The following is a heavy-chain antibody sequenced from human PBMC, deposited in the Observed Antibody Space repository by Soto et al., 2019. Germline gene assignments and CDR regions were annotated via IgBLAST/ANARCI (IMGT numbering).Heavy chain of an antibody. J-gene: IGHJ6*03. CDR3: ARVESDYYYYYYMDV. D-gene: IGHD3-3*01. Sequence: ASVKVSCKASGYTFTSYAMHWVRQAPGQRLEWVGWINAGNGNTKYSQKFQGRVTITRDTSASTAYMELSSLRSEDTAVYYCARVESDYYYYYYMDVWGKGTTVTVSS. V-gene: IGHV1-3*01. CDR2: INAGNGNT. CDR1: GYTFTSYA.